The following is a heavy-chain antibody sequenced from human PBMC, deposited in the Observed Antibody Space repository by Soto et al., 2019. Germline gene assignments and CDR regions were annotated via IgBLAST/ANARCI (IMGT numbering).Heavy chain of an antibody. D-gene: IGHD1-1*01. CDR1: GYSFTSYW. CDR2: IYPGDSDT. V-gene: IGHV5-51*01. CDR3: ARARLTTSILHEFDY. Sequence: GESLKISCKGSGYSFTSYWIGWVRQMPGKGLEWMGIIYPGDSDTRYSPSFQGQVTISADKSISTAYLQWSSLKASDTAMYYCARARLTTSILHEFDYWGQGTLVTVSS. J-gene: IGHJ4*02.